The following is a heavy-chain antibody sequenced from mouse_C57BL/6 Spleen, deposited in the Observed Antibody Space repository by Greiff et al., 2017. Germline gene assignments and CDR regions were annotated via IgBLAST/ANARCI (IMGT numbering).Heavy chain of an antibody. CDR1: GYTFTSYW. CDR3: ARRPHYGSSYGFAY. CDR2: IDPSDSYT. V-gene: IGHV1-59*01. J-gene: IGHJ3*01. Sequence: VKLQQPGAELVRPGTSVKLSCKASGYTFTSYWMHWVKQRPGQGLEWIGVIDPSDSYTNYNQKFKGKATLTVDTSSSTAYMQLSSLTSEDSAVYYCARRPHYGSSYGFAYWGQGTLVTVSA. D-gene: IGHD1-1*01.